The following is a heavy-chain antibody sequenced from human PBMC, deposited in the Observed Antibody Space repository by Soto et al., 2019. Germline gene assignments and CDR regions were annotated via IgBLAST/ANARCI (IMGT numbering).Heavy chain of an antibody. CDR2: ISSGDAT. V-gene: IGHV4-28*01. Sequence: QVQLQESGPGLVKPSDTLSLTCAVSGTSISGDYWWGWIRQTPGKGLEWIGYISSGDATHYNPSLGSRLTMSVDTSRSQFSLKLSSVTAVDAALYYCTRKTGGYYFFEYWGRGTLVTVSS. CDR3: TRKTGGYYFFEY. CDR1: GTSISGDYW. J-gene: IGHJ4*02. D-gene: IGHD2-8*02.